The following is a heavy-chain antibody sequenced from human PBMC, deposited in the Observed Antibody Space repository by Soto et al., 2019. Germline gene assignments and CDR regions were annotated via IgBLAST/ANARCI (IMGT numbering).Heavy chain of an antibody. J-gene: IGHJ4*02. D-gene: IGHD2-8*02. Sequence: PSETLSLTCTVSGCSISSGCYYWSWIRQPPGKGLEWIGYVYYSGSTNYNPSLKSRLTISLDTSENEFSLKLNSVTAADTAVYYCARMFGAYWYFDYWSQGTLVTVSS. CDR2: VYYSGST. CDR3: ARMFGAYWYFDY. V-gene: IGHV4-61*01. CDR1: GCSISSGCYY.